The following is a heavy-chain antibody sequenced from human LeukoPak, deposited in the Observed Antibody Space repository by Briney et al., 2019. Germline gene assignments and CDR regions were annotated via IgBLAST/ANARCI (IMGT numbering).Heavy chain of an antibody. CDR1: GGSISSSNW. V-gene: IGHV4-4*02. CDR2: IYHSGST. Sequence: PSETLSLTCAVSGGSISSSNWWSWVRQPPGKGLEWIGEIYHSGSTNYNPSLKSRVTISVDTSKNQFSLKLSSVTAADTAVYYCARTGGYSYGYYYYMDVWGKGTTVTVSS. CDR3: ARTGGYSYGYYYYMDV. J-gene: IGHJ6*03. D-gene: IGHD5-18*01.